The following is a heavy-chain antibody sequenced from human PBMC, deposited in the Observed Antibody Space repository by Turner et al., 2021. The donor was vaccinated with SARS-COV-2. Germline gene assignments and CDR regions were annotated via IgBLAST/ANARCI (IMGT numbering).Heavy chain of an antibody. CDR2: ISAYNGNT. D-gene: IGHD2-2*01. V-gene: IGHV1-18*04. CDR3: ARDRPSAATFLNFDY. J-gene: IGHJ4*02. Sequence: QVRLVQSGAEVMKPGASVKVSCKASGYTFTSYGISWVRQAPGQGLEWMGWISAYNGNTNYAQKLQGRVTMTTDTPTSTAYMEQRSLRSDDTAVYYCARDRPSAATFLNFDYWGQGTLVTVSS. CDR1: GYTFTSYG.